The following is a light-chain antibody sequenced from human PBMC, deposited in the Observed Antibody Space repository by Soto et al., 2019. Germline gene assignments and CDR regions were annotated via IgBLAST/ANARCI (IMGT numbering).Light chain of an antibody. CDR2: DVS. V-gene: IGLV2-14*01. CDR3: SSYTSSSTNWV. Sequence: QSVLTQPASVSGSPGQSITISCTGTNSDVGGYNYVSWYQQHPGKAPKLMIYDVSNRPSGVSNRFSGSKSGNTASLTISGLQAEDEADYYCSSYTSSSTNWVFGGGTKLTVL. CDR1: NSDVGGYNY. J-gene: IGLJ3*02.